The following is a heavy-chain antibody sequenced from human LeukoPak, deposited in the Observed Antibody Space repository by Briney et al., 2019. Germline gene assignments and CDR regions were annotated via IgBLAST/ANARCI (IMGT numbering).Heavy chain of an antibody. D-gene: IGHD3-3*01. Sequence: PGGSLRLSCAASGFTFSSYWMSWVRQAPGKGLEWVANIKQDGSEKYYVDSVKGRFTISRDNAKNSLYLQMNSLRAEDTAVYYCARGLTRWADCDFWSGYLYGFYMDVWGKGTTVAVSS. CDR3: ARGLTRWADCDFWSGYLYGFYMDV. CDR2: IKQDGSEK. CDR1: GFTFSSYW. V-gene: IGHV3-7*01. J-gene: IGHJ6*03.